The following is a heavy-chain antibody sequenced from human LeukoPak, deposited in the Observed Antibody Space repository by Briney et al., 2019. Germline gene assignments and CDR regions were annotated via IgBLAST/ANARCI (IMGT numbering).Heavy chain of an antibody. CDR1: GYSISSGYS. CDR2: IYHSGST. D-gene: IGHD2-15*01. V-gene: IGHV4-38-2*01. Sequence: SETLSLTCAVSGYSISSGYSCGWIRQPPGKGLEWIGSIYHSGSTYYNPSLKSRVTISVDTSKNQFSLKLSSVTAADTAVYYCARGRIVVVVAATNPFDYWGQGTLVTVSS. CDR3: ARGRIVVVVAATNPFDY. J-gene: IGHJ4*02.